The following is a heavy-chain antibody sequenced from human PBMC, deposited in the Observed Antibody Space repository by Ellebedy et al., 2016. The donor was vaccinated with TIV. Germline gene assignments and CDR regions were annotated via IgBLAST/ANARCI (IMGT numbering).Heavy chain of an antibody. CDR2: IPNDGSNE. CDR3: RGSTTYNFDY. Sequence: GESLKISCAASGFTFNTYAIHWVRQAPGKGLDWVPLIPNDGSNEPYTDSVKARFIISSDKSKNTLYLQLNSLTPEDTAVYYCRGSTTYNFDYWGQGTLVTVSS. D-gene: IGHD1-1*01. J-gene: IGHJ4*02. CDR1: GFTFNTYA. V-gene: IGHV3-30-3*01.